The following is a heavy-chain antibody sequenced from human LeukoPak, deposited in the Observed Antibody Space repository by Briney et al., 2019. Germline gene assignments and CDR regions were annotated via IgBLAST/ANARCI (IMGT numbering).Heavy chain of an antibody. Sequence: SQTLSLTCTFSDFSLSTPGMGVGWIRQPPGKALEWLAFIYYNDDKRYSPSLRSRLTITRDTSKNQVVLAMTNMDPVDTATYYCAHLVVTIDWRSYFDYWGQGALVTVSS. D-gene: IGHD3-9*01. CDR2: IYYNDDK. J-gene: IGHJ4*02. V-gene: IGHV2-5*01. CDR1: DFSLSTPGMG. CDR3: AHLVVTIDWRSYFDY.